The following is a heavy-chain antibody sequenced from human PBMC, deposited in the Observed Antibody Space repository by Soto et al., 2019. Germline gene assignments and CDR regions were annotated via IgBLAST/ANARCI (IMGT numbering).Heavy chain of an antibody. V-gene: IGHV3-30*18. Sequence: LRLSCAASGFTFSSYGMHWVRQAPGKGLEWVAVISYDGSNKYYADSVKGRFTISRDNSKNTLYLQMNSLRAEDTAVYYCAKVISRGLQLKRYGMDVWGQGTTVTVSS. D-gene: IGHD3-3*02. CDR3: AKVISRGLQLKRYGMDV. CDR1: GFTFSSYG. J-gene: IGHJ6*02. CDR2: ISYDGSNK.